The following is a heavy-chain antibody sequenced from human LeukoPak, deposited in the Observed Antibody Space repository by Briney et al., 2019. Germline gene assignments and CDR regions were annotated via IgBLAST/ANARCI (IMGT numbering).Heavy chain of an antibody. D-gene: IGHD5-12*01. Sequence: PGGSLRLSCAASGFTFSSYGMHWVRQAPGKGLEWVAVMSFDGSNTHYADSVKGRFTVSRDNSKNTLYLQMTSLRADDTAVYYCARDAGTWGYEYNFDCWGQGTLVTVSS. CDR1: GFTFSSYG. J-gene: IGHJ4*02. CDR2: MSFDGSNT. V-gene: IGHV3-30*03. CDR3: ARDAGTWGYEYNFDC.